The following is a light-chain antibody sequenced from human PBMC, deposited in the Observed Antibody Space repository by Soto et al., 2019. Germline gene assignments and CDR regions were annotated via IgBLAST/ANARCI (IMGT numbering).Light chain of an antibody. CDR3: QQYGSSPFT. Sequence: EIVLTQSPGTLSLSPGERATLSCRASQSVSSSXLAWYQQKPGQAPRLLIYDASSRATGIPDRFSGSGSGTDXXXXXXXXXPEDFALYYCQQYGSSPFTFGPGTKVDIK. J-gene: IGKJ3*01. V-gene: IGKV3-20*01. CDR1: QSVSSSX. CDR2: DAS.